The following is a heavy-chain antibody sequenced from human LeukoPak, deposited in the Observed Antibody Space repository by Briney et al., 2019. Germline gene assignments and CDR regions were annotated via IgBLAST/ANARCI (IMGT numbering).Heavy chain of an antibody. CDR2: MYLSGTT. CDR1: GDSINSLDL. CDR3: AGLAGRYSSGLYYYYFDY. J-gene: IGHJ4*02. V-gene: IGHV4-4*02. Sequence: SGTLSLTCTVSGDSINSLDLWSWVRQPPGKGLEWIGEMYLSGTTHSNPSVKSRVTISIDKSKNQFFLNLSSVTAADTAVYYCAGLAGRYSSGLYYYYFDYWGQGTLVTVSS. D-gene: IGHD3-22*01.